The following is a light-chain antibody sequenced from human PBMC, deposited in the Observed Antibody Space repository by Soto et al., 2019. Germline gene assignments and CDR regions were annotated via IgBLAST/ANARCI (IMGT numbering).Light chain of an antibody. J-gene: IGLJ2*01. CDR2: GNS. CDR1: SSNIGAGYD. V-gene: IGLV1-40*01. Sequence: QSVLTQPPSVSGAPGQRVTISCTGSSSNIGAGYDVHWYQQLPGTAPKLLIYGNSNRPSGVPDRFSGSKSGTSASLAITGLQAVDEADYYCQSYDCSLSGLLFGGGTKVTVL. CDR3: QSYDCSLSGLL.